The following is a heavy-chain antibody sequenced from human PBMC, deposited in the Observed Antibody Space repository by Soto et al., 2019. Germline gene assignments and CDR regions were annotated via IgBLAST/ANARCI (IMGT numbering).Heavy chain of an antibody. CDR2: IIPIFGTA. CDR1: GGTFSSYA. CDR3: ARDRASSRDGYNPPVGY. J-gene: IGHJ4*02. Sequence: ASVKVSCKASGGTFSSYAISWVRQAPGQGLEWMGGIIPIFGTANYAQKFQGRVTITADESTSTAYMELSSLRSEDTAVYYCARDRASSRDGYNPPVGYWGQGTLVTVSS. D-gene: IGHD6-25*01. V-gene: IGHV1-69*13.